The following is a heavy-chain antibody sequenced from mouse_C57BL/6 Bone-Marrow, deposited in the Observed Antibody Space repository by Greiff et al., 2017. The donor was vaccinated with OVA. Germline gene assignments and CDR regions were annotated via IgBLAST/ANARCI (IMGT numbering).Heavy chain of an antibody. CDR3: ARYRVTTVVDYYAMDY. V-gene: IGHV1-63*01. J-gene: IGHJ4*01. Sequence: VMLVESGAELVRPGTSVKMSCKASGYTFTNYWIGWAKQRPGHGLEWIGDIYPGGGYTNYNEKFKGKATLTADKSSSTAYMQFSSLTSEDSAIYYCARYRVTTVVDYYAMDYWGQGTSVTVSA. CDR1: GYTFTNYW. CDR2: IYPGGGYT. D-gene: IGHD1-1*01.